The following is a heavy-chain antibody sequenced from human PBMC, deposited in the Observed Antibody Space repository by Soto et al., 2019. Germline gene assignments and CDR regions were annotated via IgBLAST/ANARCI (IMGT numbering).Heavy chain of an antibody. CDR1: GYSFTSYW. CDR2: IDPSDSYT. Sequence: GESLKISCKGSGYSFTSYWISWVRQMPGKGLEWMGRIDPSDSYTNYSPSFQGHVTISADKSISTAYLQWSSPKASDTAMYYCAREEYSSTNYYYYGMDVWGQGTTVTV. V-gene: IGHV5-10-1*01. J-gene: IGHJ6*02. D-gene: IGHD6-6*01. CDR3: AREEYSSTNYYYYGMDV.